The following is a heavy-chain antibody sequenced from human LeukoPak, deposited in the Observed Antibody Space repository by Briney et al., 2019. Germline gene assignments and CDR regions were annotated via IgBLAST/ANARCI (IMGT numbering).Heavy chain of an antibody. Sequence: SETLSLTCTVSRGSINSYYWSWIRQPPGKGLEWIGYIYYSGSTNYNPSLKSRVTISVDTSKNQFSLKLSSVTAADTAVYYCARHDNHSKNRNAFDIWGQGTMVTVSS. CDR1: RGSINSYY. CDR2: IYYSGST. D-gene: IGHD1-14*01. CDR3: ARHDNHSKNRNAFDI. J-gene: IGHJ3*02. V-gene: IGHV4-59*08.